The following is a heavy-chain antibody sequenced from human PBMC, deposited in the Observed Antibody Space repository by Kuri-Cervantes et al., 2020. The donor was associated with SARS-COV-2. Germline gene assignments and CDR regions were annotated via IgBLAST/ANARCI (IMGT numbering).Heavy chain of an antibody. D-gene: IGHD1-26*01. CDR2: ISGSGGST. Sequence: GGSLRLSCAASGFTFSSYAMSWVRQAPGKGLEWVSAISGSGGSTYYADSVKDRFTISRDNSKNTLYLQMNSLRAEDTAVYYCAKVVSYRYYYYMDVWGKGTTVTVSS. CDR1: GFTFSSYA. V-gene: IGHV3-23*01. J-gene: IGHJ6*03. CDR3: AKVVSYRYYYYMDV.